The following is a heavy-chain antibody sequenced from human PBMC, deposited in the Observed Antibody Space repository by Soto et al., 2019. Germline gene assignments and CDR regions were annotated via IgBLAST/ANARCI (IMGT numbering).Heavy chain of an antibody. CDR2: IYYSGTT. CDR1: GGSIRSAGYY. V-gene: IGHV4-31*03. Sequence: PSETLSLTCTASGGSIRSAGYYWSWVRQHPGKGLEWIGNIYYSGTTYYNPSLKSRVVISVDTSKNQFALEMRSVTAADTALYYCARFLVVTANFAFDLCGQGTLVTVS. CDR3: ARFLVVTANFAFDL. D-gene: IGHD2-21*02. J-gene: IGHJ3*01.